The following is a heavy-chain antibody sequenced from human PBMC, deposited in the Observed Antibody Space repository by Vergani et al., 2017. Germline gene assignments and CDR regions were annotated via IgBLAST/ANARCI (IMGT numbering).Heavy chain of an antibody. Sequence: QVQLVQSGAEVKKPGASVKVSCKASGYTFTSYGISWVRQAPGQGLERMGWISAYNGNTNYAQKLQGRVTMTTDTSTSTAYMELRSLRSDDTAVYYCARARRVMIFGVVSYYSDYWGQGTLVTVSS. J-gene: IGHJ4*02. CDR3: ARARRVMIFGVVSYYSDY. V-gene: IGHV1-18*01. CDR2: ISAYNGNT. CDR1: GYTFTSYG. D-gene: IGHD3-3*01.